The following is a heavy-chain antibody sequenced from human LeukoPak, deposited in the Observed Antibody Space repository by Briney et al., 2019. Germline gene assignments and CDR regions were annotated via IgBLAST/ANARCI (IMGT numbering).Heavy chain of an antibody. CDR3: ARSTGYSSGWYED. J-gene: IGHJ4*02. D-gene: IGHD6-19*01. Sequence: SETLSLTCTVSGGSISSYYWSWIRQPPGKGLDWIGEINHSGSTNYNPSLKSRVTISVDTSKNQFSLKLSSVTAADTAVYYCARSTGYSSGWYEDWGQGTLVTVSS. CDR2: INHSGST. V-gene: IGHV4-34*01. CDR1: GGSISSYY.